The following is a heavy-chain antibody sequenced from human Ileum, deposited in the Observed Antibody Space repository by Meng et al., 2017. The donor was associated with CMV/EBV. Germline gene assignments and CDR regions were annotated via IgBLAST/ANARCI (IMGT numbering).Heavy chain of an antibody. Sequence: QMPLVQAGAEVKTTGSSVKISCKASGYTFTYPSLHWVRQAPGQALEWMGWITISNGNTHYAQRFQDRLTITRHNSLHTGYMELNSLTSRDTGVYFCVRSSLYGDPYFFDSWGQGTLVTVSS. J-gene: IGHJ5*01. D-gene: IGHD2-21*01. CDR3: VRSSLYGDPYFFDS. V-gene: IGHV1-45*02. CDR1: GYTFTYPS. CDR2: ITISNGNT.